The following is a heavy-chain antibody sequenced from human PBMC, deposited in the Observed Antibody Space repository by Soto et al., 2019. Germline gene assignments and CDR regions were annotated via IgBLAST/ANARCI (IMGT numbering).Heavy chain of an antibody. J-gene: IGHJ5*02. CDR1: GFTFSSYG. D-gene: IGHD2-21*01. CDR2: IWYDGSNK. Sequence: GGSLRLSCAASGFTFSSYGMHLVRQAPGKGLEWVAVIWYDGSNKYYADSVKGRFTISRDNAKNSLYLQMNSLRAEDTAVYYCARAGGGGKTWGQGTLVTVSS. V-gene: IGHV3-33*01. CDR3: ARAGGGGKT.